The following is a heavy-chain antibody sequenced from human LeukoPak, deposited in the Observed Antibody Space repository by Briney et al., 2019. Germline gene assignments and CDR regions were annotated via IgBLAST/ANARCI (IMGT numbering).Heavy chain of an antibody. CDR2: ISYDGSNK. CDR3: AKDRAPSGPIAVAGNFDD. Sequence: PGRSLRLSCAASGFTFSSYGMHWVRQAPGKGLEWVAVISYDGSNKYYADSVKDRFTISRDNSKNTLYLQMNSLRAEDTAVYYCAKDRAPSGPIAVAGNFDDWGQGTLVTVSS. J-gene: IGHJ4*02. V-gene: IGHV3-30*18. D-gene: IGHD6-19*01. CDR1: GFTFSSYG.